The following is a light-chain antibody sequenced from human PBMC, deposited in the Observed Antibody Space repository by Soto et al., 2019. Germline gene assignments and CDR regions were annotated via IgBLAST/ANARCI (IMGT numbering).Light chain of an antibody. CDR1: QTISSW. J-gene: IGKJ1*01. CDR3: QQYNSYPWT. Sequence: IQRTQSPSTLSGSVGDRVTITCRASQTISSWLAWYQQKPGKAPKLLIYKASTLKSGVPSRFSGSGSGTEFTLTISSLQPDDFATYYCQQYNSYPWTFGQGTKVDIK. V-gene: IGKV1-5*03. CDR2: KAS.